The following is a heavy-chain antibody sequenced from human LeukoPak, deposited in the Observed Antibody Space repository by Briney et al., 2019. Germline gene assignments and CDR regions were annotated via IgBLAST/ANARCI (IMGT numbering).Heavy chain of an antibody. CDR3: ARDGVGYGDYEFYYYYYYGMDV. V-gene: IGHV3-11*01. Sequence: GGSRRLSCAASGFTFSDYYMSWIRQAPGKGLEWVSYISSSGSTIYYADSVKGRFTISRDNAKNSLYLQMNSLRAEDTAVYYCARDGVGYGDYEFYYYYYYGMDVWGQGTTVTVSS. D-gene: IGHD4-17*01. CDR2: ISSSGSTI. J-gene: IGHJ6*02. CDR1: GFTFSDYY.